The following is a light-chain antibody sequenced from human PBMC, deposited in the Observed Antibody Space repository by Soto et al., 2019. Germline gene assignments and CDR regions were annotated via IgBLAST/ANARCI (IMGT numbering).Light chain of an antibody. Sequence: DIHMTQSPSSLSASVGDRVTITCRASQSISAFLNWYQQKPGKAPKLLIYAASRLQSGVPSRFSGSGSGTDFTLTISSLQPEDSAAYYCQQSYGFPRTFGQGTKVENK. V-gene: IGKV1-39*01. CDR3: QQSYGFPRT. CDR1: QSISAF. J-gene: IGKJ1*01. CDR2: AAS.